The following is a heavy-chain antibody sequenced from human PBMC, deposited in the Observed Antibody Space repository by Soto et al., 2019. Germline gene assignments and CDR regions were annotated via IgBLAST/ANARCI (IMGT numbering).Heavy chain of an antibody. D-gene: IGHD3-22*01. CDR2: IIPIFGTG. CDR1: GVSFSSHA. CDR3: ARETYYYDSSGQYYFDY. V-gene: IGHV1-69*01. Sequence: QVQLVQSGAEVKKPGSSVKVSCQASGVSFSSHAISWVRQAPGQGLEWVGGIIPIFGTGNYAQRFQDRVTITADESTSTAYMELSSLRSEDTAVYYCARETYYYDSSGQYYFDYWGQGTLVTVSS. J-gene: IGHJ4*02.